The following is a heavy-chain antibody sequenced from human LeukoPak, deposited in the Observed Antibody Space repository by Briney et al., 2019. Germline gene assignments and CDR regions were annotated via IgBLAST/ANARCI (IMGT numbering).Heavy chain of an antibody. Sequence: VESLKISCKGSGYSFASYWLAWVRQMPRKSLEWMVIIYPGDCDTRYSPSFQGQVTVSADKSITTAYLQWSSLKASDTAMYYCARLNYYGSGSYHKNGFDIWGQGTMVTVSS. J-gene: IGHJ3*02. CDR1: GYSFASYW. D-gene: IGHD3-10*01. CDR3: ARLNYYGSGSYHKNGFDI. CDR2: IYPGDCDT. V-gene: IGHV5-51*01.